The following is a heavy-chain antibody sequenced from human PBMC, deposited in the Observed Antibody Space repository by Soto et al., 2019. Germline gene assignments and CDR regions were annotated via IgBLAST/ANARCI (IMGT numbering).Heavy chain of an antibody. CDR2: IFFSGTT. CDR1: GYSMERSGDY. D-gene: IGHD2-8*02. CDR3: ARELLAHTRGWFDP. Sequence: QVQLQESGPGLVKPSQTLSLACSVTGYSMERSGDYWSWIRQLPGQGLVWLGYIFFSGTTYYNPSFKSRVIISVDTSRNQFFLNLTAVTAAYTGVYYCARELLAHTRGWFDPWGQGTLVRVSS. J-gene: IGHJ5*02. V-gene: IGHV4-31*03.